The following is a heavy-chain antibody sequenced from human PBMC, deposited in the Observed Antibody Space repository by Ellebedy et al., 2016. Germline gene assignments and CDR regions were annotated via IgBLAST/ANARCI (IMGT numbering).Heavy chain of an antibody. CDR1: GGSISSSSYY. D-gene: IGHD3-16*02. CDR3: ARDSDYVWGSYRLVDY. J-gene: IGHJ4*02. V-gene: IGHV4-39*07. CDR2: IYYSGST. Sequence: SETLSLTXTVSGGSISSSSYYWGWIRQPPGKGLEWIGSIYYSGSTYYNPSLKSRVTISVDTSKNQFSLKLSSVTAADTAVYYCARDSDYVWGSYRLVDYWGQGTLVTVSS.